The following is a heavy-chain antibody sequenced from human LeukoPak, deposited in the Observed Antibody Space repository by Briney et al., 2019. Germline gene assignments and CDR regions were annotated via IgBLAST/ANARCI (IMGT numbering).Heavy chain of an antibody. J-gene: IGHJ3*02. CDR3: ARARGVIPVAFDI. D-gene: IGHD3-10*01. V-gene: IGHV4-59*01. CDR1: GGSISSYY. CDR2: IYYSGST. Sequence: PSETLSLTCTVSGGSISSYYWSWIRQPPGEGLEWIGYIYYSGSTNYNPSLKSRVTISVDTSKNQFSLKLSSVTAADTAVYYCARARGVIPVAFDIWGQGTMVTVSS.